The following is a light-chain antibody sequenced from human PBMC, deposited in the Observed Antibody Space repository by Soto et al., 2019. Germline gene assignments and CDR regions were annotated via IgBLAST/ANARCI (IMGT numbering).Light chain of an antibody. V-gene: IGLV2-14*01. CDR2: EVT. J-gene: IGLJ1*01. CDR3: SSYTSSTTYV. CDR1: SSDVGTYNY. Sequence: QSALTQPASVSGSPGQSITISCTGTSSDVGTYNYVSWYQQHPGKAPKLIIYEVTYRPSGVSNRFSGSKSGNTASLTISGLQAEDEADYYCSSYTSSTTYVFGTGTKLTVL.